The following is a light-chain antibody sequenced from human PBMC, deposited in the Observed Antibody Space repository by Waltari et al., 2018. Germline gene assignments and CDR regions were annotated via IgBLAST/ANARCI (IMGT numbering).Light chain of an antibody. CDR1: QGVSSA. CDR3: QQFNHYPLA. CDR2: DAS. Sequence: AVQVTQSPSSLSASEGDTVTITCRASQGVSSAVAWYRQKPGKSPKLLIYDASTLESGVPSRFSGSGSGTDFTLTISSLQPEDFATYYCQQFNHYPLAFGGGTKVDIK. V-gene: IGKV1D-13*01. J-gene: IGKJ4*01.